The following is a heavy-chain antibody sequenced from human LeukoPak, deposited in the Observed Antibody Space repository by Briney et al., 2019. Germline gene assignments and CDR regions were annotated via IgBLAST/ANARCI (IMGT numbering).Heavy chain of an antibody. J-gene: IGHJ4*02. D-gene: IGHD5/OR15-5a*01. CDR1: GFTFFSSL. Sequence: PGGSLRLLSAVAGFTFFSSLAMGCLQAPGKGLEWVSYISSSSSYTNYADSVKGRFSIYRDNAKYLLYLQMNSLRVEDTAVYYCARLSRVTHGETDWGQGTLVTVSS. V-gene: IGHV3-11*06. CDR3: ARLSRVTHGETD. CDR2: ISSSSSYT.